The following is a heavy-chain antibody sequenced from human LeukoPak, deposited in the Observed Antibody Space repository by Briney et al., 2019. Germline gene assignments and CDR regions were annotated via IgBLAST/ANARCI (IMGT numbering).Heavy chain of an antibody. CDR1: GGSISSGGYY. CDR3: ARDRSGYFDSSGYYVGYFDL. Sequence: SETLSLTCTVSGGSISSGGYYWSWIRQHPGKGLEWIGYIYYSGSTYYNPSLKSRVTISVDTSKNQFSLKLSSVTAADTAVYYCARDRSGYFDSSGYYVGYFDLWGRGTLVTVSS. J-gene: IGHJ2*01. CDR2: IYYSGST. D-gene: IGHD3-22*01. V-gene: IGHV4-31*03.